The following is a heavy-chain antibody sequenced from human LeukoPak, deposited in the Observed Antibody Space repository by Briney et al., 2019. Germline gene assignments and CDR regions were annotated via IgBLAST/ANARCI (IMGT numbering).Heavy chain of an antibody. CDR2: ISWNSGSI. CDR1: GFTFDDYA. J-gene: IGHJ4*02. Sequence: GGSLRLSCAASGFTFDDYAMHWVRQAPGKGLEWVSGISWNSGSIGYADSVKGRFTISRDNSKNTLYLQMNSLRAEDTAVYYCARDHGSGSYWGPKFDYWGQGTLVTVSS. V-gene: IGHV3-9*01. CDR3: ARDHGSGSYWGPKFDY. D-gene: IGHD1-26*01.